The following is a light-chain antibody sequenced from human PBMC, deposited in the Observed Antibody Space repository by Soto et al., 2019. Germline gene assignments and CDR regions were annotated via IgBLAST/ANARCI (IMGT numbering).Light chain of an antibody. J-gene: IGLJ1*01. V-gene: IGLV2-14*01. CDR1: SSDIGGYNY. Sequence: QSALTQPASVSGSPGQSITISCTGTSSDIGGYNYVSWYQQHPGKPPKVMIYEVSNRPSGVSNRFSGSKSGNTASLTISGLQTEDEADYYCTSYTSSNNYVFGTGTKVTVL. CDR2: EVS. CDR3: TSYTSSNNYV.